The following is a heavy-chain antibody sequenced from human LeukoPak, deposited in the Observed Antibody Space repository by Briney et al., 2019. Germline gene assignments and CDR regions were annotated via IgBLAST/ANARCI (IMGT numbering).Heavy chain of an antibody. Sequence: SETLSLTCTVSGYSISSPYYWGWIRQPPGKGLEWIGSIYHSGSTDYSPSLKSRVTISLDTSRNQFSLKLNSVTAADTAVYYCAKSNGYGLVDIWGQGTMVTVSS. D-gene: IGHD3-10*01. J-gene: IGHJ3*02. CDR3: AKSNGYGLVDI. CDR1: GYSISSPYY. V-gene: IGHV4-38-2*02. CDR2: IYHSGST.